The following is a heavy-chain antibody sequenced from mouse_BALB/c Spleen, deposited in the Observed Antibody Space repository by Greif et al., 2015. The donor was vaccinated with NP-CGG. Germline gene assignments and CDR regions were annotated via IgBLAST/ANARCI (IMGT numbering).Heavy chain of an antibody. J-gene: IGHJ3*01. CDR1: GYSFTGYY. V-gene: IGHV1-31*01. CDR3: ARWGLRRGFAY. Sequence: VQLQQSGPELVKPGASVKISCKASGYSFTGYYMHWVKQSHVKSLEWIGRINPYNGATSYNQNFKDKASLTVDKSSSTAYMELHSLTSEDSAVYYCARWGLRRGFAYWGQGTLVTVSA. D-gene: IGHD2-2*01. CDR2: INPYNGAT.